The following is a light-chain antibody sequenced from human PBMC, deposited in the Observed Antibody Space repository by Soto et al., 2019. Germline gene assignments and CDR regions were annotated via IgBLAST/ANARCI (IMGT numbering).Light chain of an antibody. CDR3: QQYADRPRT. CDR2: DAS. J-gene: IGKJ1*01. CDR1: QSVDND. V-gene: IGKV3D-15*01. Sequence: EIVMTQSPATLSVSPGDRATLSCRASQSVDNDLAWYQQKPGQPPRLLIYDASTRATGIPARFSGSVSGTEFTLTISSLESEDFAVYFCQQYADRPRTFGQGTKVDIK.